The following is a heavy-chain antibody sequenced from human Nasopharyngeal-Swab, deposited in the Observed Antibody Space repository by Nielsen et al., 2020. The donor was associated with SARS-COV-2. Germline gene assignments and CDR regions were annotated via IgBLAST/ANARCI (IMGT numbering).Heavy chain of an antibody. CDR3: ARVQHSSGWDFDY. V-gene: IGHV1-69*01. J-gene: IGHJ4*02. CDR2: IIPISGTA. Sequence: SVKVSCKASGGTFSSYAISWVRQAPGQGLEWMGGIIPISGTANYAQKFQGRVTITADESTSTAYMELSSLRSEDTAVYYCARVQHSSGWDFDYWGQGTLVTVSS. CDR1: GGTFSSYA. D-gene: IGHD6-19*01.